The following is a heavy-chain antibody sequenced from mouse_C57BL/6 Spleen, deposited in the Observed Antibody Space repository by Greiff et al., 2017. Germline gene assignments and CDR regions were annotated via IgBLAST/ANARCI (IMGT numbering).Heavy chain of an antibody. J-gene: IGHJ2*01. V-gene: IGHV7-3*01. CDR2: IRNKANGYTT. Sequence: EVQLVESGGGLVQPGGSLSLSCAASGFTFTDYYMSWVRQPPGKALEWLGFIRNKANGYTTEYSASVKGRFTISRDNSQSILYLQMNALRTKDSATYYWARYTPSDYGSSSDDWGQGTTLTGSS. CDR3: ARYTPSDYGSSSDD. CDR1: GFTFTDYY. D-gene: IGHD1-1*01.